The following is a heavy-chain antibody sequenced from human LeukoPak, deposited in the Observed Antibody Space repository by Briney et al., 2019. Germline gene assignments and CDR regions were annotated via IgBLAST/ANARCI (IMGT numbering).Heavy chain of an antibody. J-gene: IGHJ4*02. D-gene: IGHD6-19*01. V-gene: IGHV1-3*01. Sequence: ASVKVSCKASGYTFTGYYMHWVRQAPGQRLEWMGWINAGNGNTKYSQKFQGRVTITRDTSASTAYMELSSLRSEDTAVYYCARSYSSGWIEYYFDYWGQGTLVTVSS. CDR3: ARSYSSGWIEYYFDY. CDR2: INAGNGNT. CDR1: GYTFTGYY.